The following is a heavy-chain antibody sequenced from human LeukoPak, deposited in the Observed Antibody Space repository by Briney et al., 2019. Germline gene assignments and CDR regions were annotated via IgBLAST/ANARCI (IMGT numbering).Heavy chain of an antibody. Sequence: GGSLRLSCAASGFTFSSYEMNWVRQAPGKGLEWVSYISSSGSNIYYADSVKGRFTISRDNAKNSLYRQMNSLRAEDTAVYYCSGYSSGWYRNYWGQGTLVTVSS. CDR3: SGYSSGWYRNY. CDR2: ISSSGSNI. D-gene: IGHD6-19*01. J-gene: IGHJ4*02. V-gene: IGHV3-48*03. CDR1: GFTFSSYE.